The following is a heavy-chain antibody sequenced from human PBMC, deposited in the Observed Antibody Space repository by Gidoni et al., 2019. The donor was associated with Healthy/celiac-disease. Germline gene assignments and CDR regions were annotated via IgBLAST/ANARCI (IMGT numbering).Heavy chain of an antibody. Sequence: QLQLQESGPGLVKPSETLSLTCTVSGCSISSSSYYWGWIRQPPGKGLEWIGSIYYSGSTYYNPSLKSRVTISVDTSKNQFSLKLSSVTAADTAVYYCARHARLYDFWSGYYLNWFDPWGQGTLVTVSS. CDR1: GCSISSSSYY. CDR2: IYYSGST. J-gene: IGHJ5*02. CDR3: ARHARLYDFWSGYYLNWFDP. V-gene: IGHV4-39*01. D-gene: IGHD3-3*01.